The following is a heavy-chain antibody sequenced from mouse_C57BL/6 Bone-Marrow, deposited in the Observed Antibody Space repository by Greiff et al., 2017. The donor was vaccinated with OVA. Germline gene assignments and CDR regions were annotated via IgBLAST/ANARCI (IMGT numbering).Heavy chain of an antibody. Sequence: QVQLKQPGAELVKPGASVKESCKASGYTFTSYWMHWVKQRPGQGLEWIGRIHPSDSDTNYNQKFKGKATLTVDKSSSTAYMQLSSLTSEDSAVYYCAMGTVVATRNYFDYWGQGTTLTVSS. J-gene: IGHJ2*01. D-gene: IGHD1-1*01. CDR2: IHPSDSDT. CDR3: AMGTVVATRNYFDY. CDR1: GYTFTSYW. V-gene: IGHV1-74*01.